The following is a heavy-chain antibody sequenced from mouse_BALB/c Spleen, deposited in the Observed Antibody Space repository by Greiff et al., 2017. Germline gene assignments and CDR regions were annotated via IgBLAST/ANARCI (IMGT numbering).Heavy chain of an antibody. CDR2: INPSTGYT. V-gene: IGHV1-7*01. D-gene: IGHD2-1*01. Sequence: QVQLQQSGAELAKPGASVKMSCTASGYTFTSYWMHWVKQRPGQGLEWIGYINPSTGYTEYNQKFKDKATLTADKSSSTAYMQLSSLTSEDSAVYYCARCGNYEDYWGQGTTLTVSS. CDR1: GYTFTSYW. CDR3: ARCGNYEDY. J-gene: IGHJ2*01.